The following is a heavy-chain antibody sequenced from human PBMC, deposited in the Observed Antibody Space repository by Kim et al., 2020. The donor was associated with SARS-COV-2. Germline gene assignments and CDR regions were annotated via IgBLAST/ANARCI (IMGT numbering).Heavy chain of an antibody. D-gene: IGHD3-10*01. V-gene: IGHV3-23*03. Sequence: VKGRFTISRDHSKNPLYLQMNSLRAEDTAVYYCAKDLGFTMVRGSSYGMDVWGQGTTVTVSS. J-gene: IGHJ6*02. CDR3: AKDLGFTMVRGSSYGMDV.